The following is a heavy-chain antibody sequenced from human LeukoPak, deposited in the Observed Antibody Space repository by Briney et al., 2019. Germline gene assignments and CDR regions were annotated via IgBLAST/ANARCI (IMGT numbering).Heavy chain of an antibody. CDR2: TKPDGSAE. CDR1: GFTFSNSW. Sequence: GGSLRLSCAASGFTFSNSWMGWVRQAPGKGLEWVANTKPDGSAEYYADSVRGRFTTSRDNANNLLYLQMNRLRAEDTAVYYCARDDGLNTNFDYWGQGTLVTVSS. D-gene: IGHD5-24*01. J-gene: IGHJ4*02. CDR3: ARDDGLNTNFDY. V-gene: IGHV3-7*01.